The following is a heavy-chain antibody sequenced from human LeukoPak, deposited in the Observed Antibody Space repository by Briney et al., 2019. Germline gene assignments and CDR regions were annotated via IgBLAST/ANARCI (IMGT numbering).Heavy chain of an antibody. D-gene: IGHD6-13*01. Sequence: PGGSLRLSCAASGFTFSSYGMHWVRQAPGKGLEWVAVIWYDGSNKYYADSVKGRLTISRDNSKNTLYLQMNSLRAEDTAVYYCAKDPGYSSSWYAPFDYWGQGTLVTVSS. CDR2: IWYDGSNK. CDR3: AKDPGYSSSWYAPFDY. CDR1: GFTFSSYG. J-gene: IGHJ4*02. V-gene: IGHV3-30*02.